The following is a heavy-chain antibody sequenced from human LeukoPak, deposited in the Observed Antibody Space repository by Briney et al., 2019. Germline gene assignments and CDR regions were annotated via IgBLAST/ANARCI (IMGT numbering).Heavy chain of an antibody. Sequence: GASVKVSCKASGGTFSSYAISWVRQAPGQGLEWMGGIIPIFGTANYAQKFQGRVTITADESTSTAYMELSSLRSEDTAVYYCARPIVVVTAPRNYYYYGMDVWGQGTTVTVSS. CDR3: ARPIVVVTAPRNYYYYGMDV. V-gene: IGHV1-69*01. CDR1: GGTFSSYA. J-gene: IGHJ6*02. D-gene: IGHD2-21*02. CDR2: IIPIFGTA.